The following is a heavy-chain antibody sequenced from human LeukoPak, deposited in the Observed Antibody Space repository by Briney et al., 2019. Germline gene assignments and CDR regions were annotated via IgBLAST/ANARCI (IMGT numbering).Heavy chain of an antibody. D-gene: IGHD1-1*01. V-gene: IGHV4-59*01. CDR1: GGSISSYY. Sequence: SETLSLTCTVSGGSISSYYWSWIRQPPGKGLEWIGYIYYSGSTNYNPSLKSRVTISVDTSKNQFSLKLSSVTAADTAVYYCARAPGTYYYYYMDVWGKGTTVTVSS. CDR3: ARAPGTYYYYYMDV. CDR2: IYYSGST. J-gene: IGHJ6*03.